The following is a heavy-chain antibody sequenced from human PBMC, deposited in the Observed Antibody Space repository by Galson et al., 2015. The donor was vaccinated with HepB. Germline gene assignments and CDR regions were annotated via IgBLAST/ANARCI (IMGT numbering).Heavy chain of an antibody. J-gene: IGHJ4*02. Sequence: QSGAEVKKPGESLKISCKASGYSFTSYWIGWVRQMPGKGLEWMGIIYPGDSDTRYSPSFQGQVTISADKSITTAYLQWGSLKASDTAMYYCALTTLTIFAAVPQPFDYWGQGTLVTVSS. CDR3: ALTTLTIFAAVPQPFDY. V-gene: IGHV5-51*01. CDR2: IYPGDSDT. CDR1: GYSFTSYW. D-gene: IGHD3-3*01.